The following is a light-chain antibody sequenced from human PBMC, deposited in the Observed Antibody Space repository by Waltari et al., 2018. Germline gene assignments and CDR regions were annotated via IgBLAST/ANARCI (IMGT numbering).Light chain of an antibody. CDR3: QQYNSFPFT. V-gene: IGKV1-16*02. J-gene: IGKJ4*01. CDR1: QGISTF. CDR2: AAS. Sequence: DIQMTQSPSSLSASVGDRVTITCRASQGISTFLAWLQQQPGKAPEPLIYAASALQTGVPSKFSGSGSGTDFTLTISSLQPEDSATYYCQQYNSFPFTFGGGTKVEIE.